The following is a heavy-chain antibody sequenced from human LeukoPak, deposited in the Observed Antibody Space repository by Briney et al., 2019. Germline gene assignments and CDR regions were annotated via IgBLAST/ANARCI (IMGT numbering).Heavy chain of an antibody. CDR3: VRDNLENQWLERSY. CDR1: GFTFSLYN. Sequence: QPGGSLRLSRAASGFTFSLYNMNWVRQAPGKGLEWVSQISASETSIKYADSVRGRFTISRDNVKNSVYLQMNSLRAEDTAIYYCVRDNLENQWLERSYWGQGTLVTVSS. CDR2: ISASETSI. V-gene: IGHV3-48*03. D-gene: IGHD6-19*01. J-gene: IGHJ4*02.